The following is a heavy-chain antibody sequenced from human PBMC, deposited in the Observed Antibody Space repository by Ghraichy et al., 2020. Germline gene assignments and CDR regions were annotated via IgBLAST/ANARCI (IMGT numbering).Heavy chain of an antibody. CDR2: IYYSGST. Sequence: SETLSLTCTVSGGSIRSSSYYWGWIRQPPGKGLEWIGSIYYSGSTYYNPSLKSRVTISVDTSKNQFSLKLSSVTAADTAVYYCARQGGFYDSSGYYGYWGQGTLVTVSS. CDR3: ARQGGFYDSSGYYGY. D-gene: IGHD3-22*01. CDR1: GGSIRSSSYY. J-gene: IGHJ4*02. V-gene: IGHV4-39*01.